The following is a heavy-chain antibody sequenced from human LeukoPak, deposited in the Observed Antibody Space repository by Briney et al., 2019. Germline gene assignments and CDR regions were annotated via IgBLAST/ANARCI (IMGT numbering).Heavy chain of an antibody. CDR3: ARDYYDSSGYLDYFDY. CDR2: ISAYSGNT. J-gene: IGHJ4*02. V-gene: IGHV1-18*01. CDR1: GYTFTSYG. Sequence: GASVKVSCKASGYTFTSYGISWMRQAPGQGLEWMGWISAYSGNTNYAQKLQGRVTMTTDTSTSTAYMELRSLRSDDTAVYYCARDYYDSSGYLDYFDYWGQGTLVTVSS. D-gene: IGHD3-22*01.